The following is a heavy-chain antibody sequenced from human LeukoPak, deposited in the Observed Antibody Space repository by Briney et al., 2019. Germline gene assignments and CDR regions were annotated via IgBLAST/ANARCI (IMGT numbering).Heavy chain of an antibody. CDR2: IYPGDSDT. Sequence: GESLKISCKGPGYSFTSYWIGWVRQMPGKGLEWMGIIYPGDSDTRYSPSFQGQVTISADKSISTAYLQWSSLKASDTAMYYCARHSDGHYYYYYMDVWGKGTTVTVSS. CDR1: GYSFTSYW. J-gene: IGHJ6*03. CDR3: ARHSDGHYYYYYMDV. V-gene: IGHV5-51*01.